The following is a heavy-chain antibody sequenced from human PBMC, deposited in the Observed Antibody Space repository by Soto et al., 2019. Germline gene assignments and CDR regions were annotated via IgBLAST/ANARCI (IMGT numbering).Heavy chain of an antibody. V-gene: IGHV4-4*02. CDR1: GGSISGRNW. Sequence: SETLSLTCVVSGGSISGRNWWSWVRQAPGKGLEWIGEVFHSGDTTYTPSLRSRVTISVDKSKNQFSLKLNSVTAADTAVYYCSRLIYDSRLNYFYFDFCDQGALVTVSS. J-gene: IGHJ4*02. CDR2: VFHSGDT. CDR3: SRLIYDSRLNYFYFDF. D-gene: IGHD3-22*01.